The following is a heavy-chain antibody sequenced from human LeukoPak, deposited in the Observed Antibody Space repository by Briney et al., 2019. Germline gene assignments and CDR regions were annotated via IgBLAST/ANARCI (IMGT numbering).Heavy chain of an antibody. V-gene: IGHV3-23*01. CDR2: ISGSGGST. J-gene: IGHJ4*02. CDR3: ARDHGGATDY. Sequence: GGSLRLSCAASGFTFSSYAMSWVRQAPGKGLEWVSAISGSGGSTYYADSVKGRFTISRDNAKNSLYLQMNSLRAEDTAVYYCARDHGGATDYWGQGTLVTVSS. D-gene: IGHD1-26*01. CDR1: GFTFSSYA.